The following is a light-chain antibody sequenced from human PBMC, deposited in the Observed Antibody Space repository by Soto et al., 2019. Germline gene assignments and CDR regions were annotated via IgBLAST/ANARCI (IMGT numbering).Light chain of an antibody. CDR1: QSLSGY. CDR3: QQRSNWPHSIT. J-gene: IGKJ5*01. CDR2: DAS. V-gene: IGKV3-11*01. Sequence: ESELTQSPATLSLSPGERATLSCRASQSLSGYLAWYQQEPGQAPRLLIYDASNRATGIPARFSGSGSETDFTLTISSLEPEDFAVYYCQQRSNWPHSITFGQGTRLEIK.